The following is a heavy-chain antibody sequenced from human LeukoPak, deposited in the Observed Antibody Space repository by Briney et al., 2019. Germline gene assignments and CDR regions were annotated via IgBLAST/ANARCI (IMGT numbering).Heavy chain of an antibody. Sequence: SVKVSCKASGYTFTSYGISWVRQAPGQGLEWMGGIIPIFGTANYAQKFQGRVTITADESTSTAYMELSSLRSEDTAVYYCATRVVLRYFDWLDYWGQGTLVTVSS. V-gene: IGHV1-69*13. CDR1: GYTFTSYG. CDR3: ATRVVLRYFDWLDY. D-gene: IGHD3-9*01. J-gene: IGHJ4*02. CDR2: IIPIFGTA.